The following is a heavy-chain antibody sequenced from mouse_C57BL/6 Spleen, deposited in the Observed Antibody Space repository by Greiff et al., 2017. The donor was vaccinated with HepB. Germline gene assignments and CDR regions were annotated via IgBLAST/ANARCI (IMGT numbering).Heavy chain of an antibody. D-gene: IGHD2-4*01. CDR2: IYPSDSET. J-gene: IGHJ1*03. Sequence: QVQLQQPGAELVRPGSSVKLSCKASGYTFTSYWMDWVKQRPGQGLEWIGNIYPSDSETHYNQKFKDKATLTVDKSSSTAYMQLSSLTSEDSAVYYCARGGIYDYDWYFDVWGTGTTVTVSS. CDR1: GYTFTSYW. CDR3: ARGGIYDYDWYFDV. V-gene: IGHV1-61*01.